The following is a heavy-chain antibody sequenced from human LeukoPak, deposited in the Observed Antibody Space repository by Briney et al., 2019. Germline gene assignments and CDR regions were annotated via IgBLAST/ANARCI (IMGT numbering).Heavy chain of an antibody. CDR3: ARIGSSGYYGYDAFDI. CDR2: IYPGDSDT. CDR1: GYSFTSYW. J-gene: IGHJ3*02. D-gene: IGHD3-22*01. V-gene: IGHV5-51*01. Sequence: GESLKIFCKGSGYSFTSYWIGLVRQMPGKGLGWMGIIYPGDSDTRYSPSFQGQVTISADKSISTAYLQWSSLKASDTAMYYCARIGSSGYYGYDAFDIWGQGTMVTVSS.